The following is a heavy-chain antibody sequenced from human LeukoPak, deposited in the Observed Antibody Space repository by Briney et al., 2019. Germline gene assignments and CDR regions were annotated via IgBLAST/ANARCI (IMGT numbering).Heavy chain of an antibody. J-gene: IGHJ3*02. CDR1: GYSISSGYY. CDR3: ARDRGGAFGI. D-gene: IGHD3-10*01. Sequence: SGTLSLTCTVSGYSISSGYYWGWIRQPPGKGLEWIGSIYHSGSTYYNPSLKSQVTISVDTSKNQFSLKLSSVTAADTAVYYCARDRGGAFGIWGQGTMVTVSS. CDR2: IYHSGST. V-gene: IGHV4-38-2*02.